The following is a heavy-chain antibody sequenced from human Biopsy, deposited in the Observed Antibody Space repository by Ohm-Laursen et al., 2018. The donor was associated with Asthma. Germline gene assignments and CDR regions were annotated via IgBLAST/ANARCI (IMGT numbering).Heavy chain of an antibody. CDR3: ARAVDYSHYYGIDV. J-gene: IGHJ6*02. Sequence: VSSVTVSCKTSGYTFNSAGITWVRQAPGQGLEWMGWISVYNGNTKVAQKLQDRVTMITDTSTSTAYMELRSLTSDDTAVYFCARAVDYSHYYGIDVWGQGTTVTVS. V-gene: IGHV1-18*01. CDR1: GYTFNSAG. D-gene: IGHD3-10*01. CDR2: ISVYNGNT.